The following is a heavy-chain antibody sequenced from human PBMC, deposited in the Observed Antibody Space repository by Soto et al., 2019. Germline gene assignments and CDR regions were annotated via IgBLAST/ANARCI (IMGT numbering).Heavy chain of an antibody. CDR2: IYPGDSDT. D-gene: IGHD6-13*01. Sequence: PGESLKISCKGSGYNFPTYWIVWVRQMPGKGLEWMGIIYPGDSDTRYSPSFQGQVTISADKSISTAYLQWSSLKASDTAMYYCATRVQDPGKYYYGMDVWGQGTTVTSP. V-gene: IGHV5-51*01. CDR3: ATRVQDPGKYYYGMDV. CDR1: GYNFPTYW. J-gene: IGHJ6*02.